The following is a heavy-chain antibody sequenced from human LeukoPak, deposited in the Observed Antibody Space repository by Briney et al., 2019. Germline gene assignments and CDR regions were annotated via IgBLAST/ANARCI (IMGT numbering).Heavy chain of an antibody. D-gene: IGHD1-26*01. CDR2: IRYDGSNK. CDR3: AKLGTSGSYSFDY. J-gene: IGHJ4*02. Sequence: GGSLRLSCAASGFTFSSYGMHWIRQAPGKGLEWVAVIRYDGSNKYYADSVKGRFTISRDNSKNTLYVQMNSLRAEDRAVYYCAKLGTSGSYSFDYWGQGTLVTVSS. V-gene: IGHV3-33*06. CDR1: GFTFSSYG.